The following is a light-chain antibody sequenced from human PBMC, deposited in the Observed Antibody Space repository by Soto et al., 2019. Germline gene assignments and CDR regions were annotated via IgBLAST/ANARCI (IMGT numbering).Light chain of an antibody. CDR3: QQSYSTTWT. V-gene: IGKV1-39*01. Sequence: DIQMTQSPSSLSASVGDRVTITCRASQGISTYLNWYQQKPGEAPKLLIYGASSLQSGVPSRFSGSGSETDFTLTISSLQPEHFATYSCQQSYSTTWTFGQGTKVDIK. CDR2: GAS. J-gene: IGKJ1*01. CDR1: QGISTY.